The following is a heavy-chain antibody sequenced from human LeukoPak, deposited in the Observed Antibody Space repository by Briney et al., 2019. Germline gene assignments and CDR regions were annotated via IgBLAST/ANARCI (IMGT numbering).Heavy chain of an antibody. Sequence: ASVKVSCKASGYTFTSYGISWVRQATGQGLEWMGWMNPNSGNTGYAQKFQGRVTMTRNTSIGTAYMELSSLRSEDTAVYYCARGSGWYGEDYWGQGTLVTVSS. CDR2: MNPNSGNT. J-gene: IGHJ4*02. CDR1: GYTFTSYG. CDR3: ARGSGWYGEDY. V-gene: IGHV1-8*02. D-gene: IGHD6-19*01.